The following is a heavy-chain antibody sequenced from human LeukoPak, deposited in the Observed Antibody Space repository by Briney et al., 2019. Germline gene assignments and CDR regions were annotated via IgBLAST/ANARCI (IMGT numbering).Heavy chain of an antibody. Sequence: GGSLRLSCAASGFTFSSSTMNWFRQAPEKGLEWVSSISSSSNYIYYADSVKGRFTISRDNAKNSLYLQMNSLRAEDTAVYYCARIPNSANFPNWFDPWGQGTLVTVSS. CDR2: ISSSSNYI. D-gene: IGHD4/OR15-4a*01. V-gene: IGHV3-21*01. CDR3: ARIPNSANFPNWFDP. CDR1: GFTFSSST. J-gene: IGHJ5*02.